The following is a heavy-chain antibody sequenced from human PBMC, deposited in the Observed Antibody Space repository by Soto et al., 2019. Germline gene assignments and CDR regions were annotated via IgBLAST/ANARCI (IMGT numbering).Heavy chain of an antibody. Sequence: QVQLVQSGAEVKKPGASVKVSCKASGYTFTSYDINWVRQATGQGLEWMGWMNPNSGNTGYAQKFQGRVTMTRNTSISTADMELSSLRSEDTAVYYCARSPIYCSSTSCYSGLVPCPDWFDPWGQGTLVTVSS. D-gene: IGHD2-2*01. CDR2: MNPNSGNT. CDR1: GYTFTSYD. CDR3: ARSPIYCSSTSCYSGLVPCPDWFDP. J-gene: IGHJ5*02. V-gene: IGHV1-8*01.